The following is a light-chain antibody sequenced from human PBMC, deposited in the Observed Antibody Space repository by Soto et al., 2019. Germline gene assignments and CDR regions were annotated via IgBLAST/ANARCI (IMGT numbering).Light chain of an antibody. CDR1: QNINTW. J-gene: IGKJ2*01. CDR2: KAS. Sequence: DIQMTQSPSTLSASVGDRVTITCRASQNINTWLAWYQQKPGKAPKLLIYKASSLESGVPSRFSGSGSGTEFTLTISSLQPDDFATYYCQQYNSYPEYTFGQGTKLEIK. CDR3: QQYNSYPEYT. V-gene: IGKV1-5*03.